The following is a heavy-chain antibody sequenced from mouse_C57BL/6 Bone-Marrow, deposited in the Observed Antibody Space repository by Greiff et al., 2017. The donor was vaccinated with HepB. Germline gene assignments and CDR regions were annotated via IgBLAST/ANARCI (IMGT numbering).Heavy chain of an antibody. V-gene: IGHV1-81*01. D-gene: IGHD1-1*01. CDR3: ASYYYGSGSAMDY. CDR2: IYPRSGNT. CDR1: GYTFTSYG. Sequence: QVHVKQSGAELARPGASVKLSCKASGYTFTSYGISWVKQRTGQGLEWIGEIYPRSGNTYYNEKFKGKATLTADKSSSTAYMELRSLTSEDSAVYFCASYYYGSGSAMDYWGQGTSVTVSS. J-gene: IGHJ4*01.